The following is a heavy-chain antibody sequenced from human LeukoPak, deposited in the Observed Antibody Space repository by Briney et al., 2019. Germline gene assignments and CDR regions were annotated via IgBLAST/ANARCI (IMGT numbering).Heavy chain of an antibody. J-gene: IGHJ4*02. Sequence: QSGGSLRLSCAASGFTFSSYAMSWVRQAPGKGLEWVSAISGSGGSTYSADSVKGRFTISRDNSKNTLYLQMNSLRAEDTAVYYCAKDCGSFTREPCGYRGQGTLVTVSS. D-gene: IGHD1-26*01. V-gene: IGHV3-23*01. CDR3: AKDCGSFTREPCGY. CDR2: ISGSGGST. CDR1: GFTFSSYA.